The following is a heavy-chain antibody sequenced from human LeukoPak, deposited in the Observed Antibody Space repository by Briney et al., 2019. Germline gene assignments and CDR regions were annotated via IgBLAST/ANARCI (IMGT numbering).Heavy chain of an antibody. D-gene: IGHD5-18*01. Sequence: SETLSLTCTVSGGSISSYYWSWIRQPPGKGLEWIGYIYYSGSTNYNPSLKSRVTISVDTSKNQFSLKLSSVTAADTAVYYCARDRGPYSYGYLYFDYWGQGTLVTVSS. CDR2: IYYSGST. V-gene: IGHV4-59*01. CDR3: ARDRGPYSYGYLYFDY. J-gene: IGHJ4*02. CDR1: GGSISSYY.